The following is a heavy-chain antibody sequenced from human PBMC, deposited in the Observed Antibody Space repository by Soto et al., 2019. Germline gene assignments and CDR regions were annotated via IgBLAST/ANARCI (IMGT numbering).Heavy chain of an antibody. V-gene: IGHV4-39*01. CDR1: GESISSSSYY. Sequence: PSETLSLTCIVSGESISSSSYYWGWIRQPPGKGLEWIGSIYYSGRTYYNPSFKSRVTISIDTSKNQFSLKLSSLTATDTAVYYCARQRTTVVTQAYFDHWGQGALVTVS. CDR3: ARQRTTVVTQAYFDH. J-gene: IGHJ4*02. D-gene: IGHD2-21*02. CDR2: IYYSGRT.